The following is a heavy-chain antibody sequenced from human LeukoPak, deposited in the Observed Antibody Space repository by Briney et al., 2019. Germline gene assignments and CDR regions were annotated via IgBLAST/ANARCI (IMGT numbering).Heavy chain of an antibody. D-gene: IGHD2-2*01. Sequence: GGSLRLSCAASGFTFSSYWMSWVRQAPGKGLEWVANIKQDGSEKYYVDSVKGRFTISRDNAKNSLYLQMNSLRAEDTAVYYCAGALGYCSSTSCYAENWFDPWGQGTLVTVSS. V-gene: IGHV3-7*01. CDR1: GFTFSSYW. CDR2: IKQDGSEK. CDR3: AGALGYCSSTSCYAENWFDP. J-gene: IGHJ5*02.